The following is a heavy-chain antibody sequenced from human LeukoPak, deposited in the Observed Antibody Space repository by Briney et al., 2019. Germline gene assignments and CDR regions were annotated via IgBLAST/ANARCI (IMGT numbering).Heavy chain of an antibody. D-gene: IGHD6-25*01. Sequence: PGGSLRLSCAASGFTFSSYAMTWVRQAPGKGLEWVSAISGSGDSTYYADSMKGRFTISRDNSKNTLHLQMNSLRAEDTAVYYCAKSPSGSGYYYYYYGVDVWGQGTTVTVSS. J-gene: IGHJ6*02. V-gene: IGHV3-23*01. CDR2: ISGSGDST. CDR3: AKSPSGSGYYYYYYGVDV. CDR1: GFTFSSYA.